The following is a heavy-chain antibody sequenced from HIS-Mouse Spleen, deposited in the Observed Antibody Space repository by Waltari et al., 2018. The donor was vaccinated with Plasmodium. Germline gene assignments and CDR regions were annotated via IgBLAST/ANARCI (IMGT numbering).Heavy chain of an antibody. CDR2: IKQDGSEK. CDR1: GFTVSSYW. V-gene: IGHV3-7*01. Sequence: EVQLVESGGGLVQPGGSLRLSCAASGFTVSSYWMSWVGQAPGKGLEWVANIKQDGSEKYYVDSVKGRFTISRDNAKNSLYLQMNSLRAEDTAVYYCASSWYWYFDLWGRGTLVTVSS. D-gene: IGHD6-13*01. J-gene: IGHJ2*01. CDR3: ASSWYWYFDL.